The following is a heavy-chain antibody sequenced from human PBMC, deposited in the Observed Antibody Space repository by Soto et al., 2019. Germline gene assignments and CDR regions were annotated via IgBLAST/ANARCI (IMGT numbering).Heavy chain of an antibody. D-gene: IGHD2-2*01. CDR2: IIPISGTA. J-gene: IGHJ6*02. CDR1: GGTCSSYA. CDR3: ARSQGSSTIFEIYYYYYYGMDV. Sequence: QVQLVQSGAEVKKPGSSVKVSCKASGGTCSSYAISWVRQAPGQGLEWMGGIIPISGTANYAQKFKGRVTITADESTSTAYMELSSLRSEDTAVYYCARSQGSSTIFEIYYYYYYGMDVWGQGTTVTVSS. V-gene: IGHV1-69*01.